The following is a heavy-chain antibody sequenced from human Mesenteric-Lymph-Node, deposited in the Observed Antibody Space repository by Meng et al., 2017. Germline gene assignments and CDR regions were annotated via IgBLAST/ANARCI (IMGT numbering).Heavy chain of an antibody. CDR3: VRGAGGYCGGDSCYHEFFQH. CDR1: GFIFSAYA. V-gene: IGHV3-30*01. J-gene: IGHJ1*01. Sequence: GESLKIPCAASGFIFSAYAMHWVRQAPGKGPEWVTLISYDGSTKYYADSVKGRFTVSRDISENTLYLQMNSLRPEDTAVYYCVRGAGGYCGGDSCYHEFFQHWGQGTLVTVSS. D-gene: IGHD2-15*01. CDR2: ISYDGSTK.